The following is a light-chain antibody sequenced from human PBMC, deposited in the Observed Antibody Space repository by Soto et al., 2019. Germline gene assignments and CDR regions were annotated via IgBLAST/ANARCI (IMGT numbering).Light chain of an antibody. CDR1: NSNIGTNT. J-gene: IGLJ3*02. CDR2: NNN. Sequence: QPVLTQPPSPSGTPGQRVTISCSGSNSNIGTNTVHWYQQLPGTAPTLLIYNNNQRPSGVPDRFSGSKSGTSASLAISGLQSEDEADYYCAVWDDSLNGVVFGGGTKLTVL. CDR3: AVWDDSLNGVV. V-gene: IGLV1-44*01.